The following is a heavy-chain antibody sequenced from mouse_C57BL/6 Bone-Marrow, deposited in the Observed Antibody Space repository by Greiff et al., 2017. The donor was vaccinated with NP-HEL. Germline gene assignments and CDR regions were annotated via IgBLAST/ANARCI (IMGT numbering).Heavy chain of an antibody. V-gene: IGHV5-17*01. CDR2: ISSGSSTI. CDR1: GFTFSDYG. Sequence: EVQGVESGGGLVKPGGSLKLSCAASGFTFSDYGMHWVRQAPEKGLEWVAYISSGSSTIYYADTVQGRFTISRDNAKNTLFLQMTSLRSEETAMYYCARSYYDYDGGAMDYWGQGTSVTVSS. D-gene: IGHD2-4*01. CDR3: ARSYYDYDGGAMDY. J-gene: IGHJ4*01.